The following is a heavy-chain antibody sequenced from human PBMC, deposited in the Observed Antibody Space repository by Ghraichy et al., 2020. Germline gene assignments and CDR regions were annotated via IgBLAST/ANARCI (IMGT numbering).Heavy chain of an antibody. V-gene: IGHV1-18*01. CDR2: ISAYNGNT. Sequence: ASVKVSCKASGYTFTSYGISWVRQAPGQGLEWMGWISAYNGNTNYAQKLQGRVTMTTDTSTSTAYMELRSLRSVDTAVYYCARDTNQLGYSKGYYYYGMDVWGQGTTVTVSS. D-gene: IGHD4-11*01. J-gene: IGHJ6*02. CDR3: ARDTNQLGYSKGYYYYGMDV. CDR1: GYTFTSYG.